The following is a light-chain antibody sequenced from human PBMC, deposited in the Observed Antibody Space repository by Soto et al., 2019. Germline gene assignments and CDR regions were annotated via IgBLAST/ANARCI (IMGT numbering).Light chain of an antibody. CDR3: QQHGSSPIT. V-gene: IGKV3-20*01. CDR2: GTS. Sequence: EVVLTQSPGTLSLSPGESATLSCRASQSVSATSLAWYKQIPGQAPRLFIYGTSRRAAGIPDRVSGSGSGTDFTLTISRLEPEDFAVYFCQQHGSSPITFGQGTRLEIK. CDR1: QSVSATS. J-gene: IGKJ5*01.